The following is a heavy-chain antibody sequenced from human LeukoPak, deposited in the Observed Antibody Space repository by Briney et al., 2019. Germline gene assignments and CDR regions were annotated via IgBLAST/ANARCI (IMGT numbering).Heavy chain of an antibody. CDR3: AREQATVTARDYYYYMDG. CDR2: ITPNSGGT. D-gene: IGHD4-11*01. CDR1: RYTLTGYG. Sequence: AAVKGYCKASRYTLTGYGMHWVRQAPRQGLECMGMITPNSGGTNYAQTFQGRVTITRDTSISPADMELSRLRSDDTAVYYCAREQATVTARDYYYYMDGWGKGTTVTVSS. V-gene: IGHV1-2*02. J-gene: IGHJ6*03.